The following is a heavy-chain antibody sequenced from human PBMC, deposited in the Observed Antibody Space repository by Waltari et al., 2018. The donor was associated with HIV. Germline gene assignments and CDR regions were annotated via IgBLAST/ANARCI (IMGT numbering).Heavy chain of an antibody. D-gene: IGHD1-26*01. Sequence: QVQLVQSGAEVKKPGASVKVSCKASGYTFTTYDINWVRQATGLGLEWMGRMNPNSGNTGYAQKFQGRVTMTRNTAITTAHMELSSLRSDDTAVYYCARGRSGNYRGNSVVDYWGQGTLVTVSS. J-gene: IGHJ4*02. CDR3: ARGRSGNYRGNSVVDY. CDR1: GYTFTTYD. CDR2: MNPNSGNT. V-gene: IGHV1-8*01.